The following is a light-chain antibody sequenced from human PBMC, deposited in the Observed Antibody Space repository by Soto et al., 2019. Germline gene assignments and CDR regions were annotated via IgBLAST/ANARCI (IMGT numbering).Light chain of an antibody. CDR3: IKDLQAPYT. Sequence: DFVMTQSPLSLPVTPGGPASISCRSSQSLLHSNGYNYLDWYLQRPGQAPQLLIYLGSTRASGVPDRFSGSESGTDFTLTISRVEADDVGVYYWIKDLQAPYTCGQRTKLEFK. CDR2: LGS. J-gene: IGKJ2*01. CDR1: QSLLHSNGYNY. V-gene: IGKV2-28*01.